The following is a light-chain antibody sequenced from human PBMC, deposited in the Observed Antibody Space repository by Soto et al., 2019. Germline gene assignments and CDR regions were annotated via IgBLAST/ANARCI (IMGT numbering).Light chain of an antibody. CDR3: NSYTSSSTYV. V-gene: IGLV2-14*01. CDR2: DVR. J-gene: IGLJ1*01. CDR1: SIDVGGYNY. Sequence: QSALTQPASVSGSPGQSITISCTGTSIDVGGYNYVSWFQQHPGKAPRLMIYDVRNRPSGISNRFSGSKSGNTASLTISGLQAEDEADYYCNSYTSSSTYVFGTGTKVTVL.